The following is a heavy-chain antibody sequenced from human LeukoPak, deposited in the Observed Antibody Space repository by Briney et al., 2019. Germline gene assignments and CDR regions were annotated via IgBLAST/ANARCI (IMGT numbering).Heavy chain of an antibody. CDR2: IYYSGST. J-gene: IGHJ4*02. Sequence: SETLSLTCTVSGGSISSYYWSWIRQPPGKGLEWIGYIYYSGSTNYNPSLKSRVTISVDTSKNQFSLKLSSVTAADTAVYYCAGIAAAGTQKYYFDYWGQGTLVTVSS. V-gene: IGHV4-59*01. CDR1: GGSISSYY. CDR3: AGIAAAGTQKYYFDY. D-gene: IGHD6-13*01.